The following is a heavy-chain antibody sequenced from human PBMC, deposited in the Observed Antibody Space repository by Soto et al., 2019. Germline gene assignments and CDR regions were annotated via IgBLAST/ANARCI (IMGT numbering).Heavy chain of an antibody. CDR3: ARIYDSSGYYSQWYFDY. Sequence: SGPTLVNPTQTLTLTCTFSGFSLSTSGMRVSWIRQPPGKALEWLARIDWDDDKFYSTSLKTRLTISKDTSKNQVVLTMANMDPVDTATYYCARIYDSSGYYSQWYFDYWGQGTLVTVSS. CDR1: GFSLSTSGMR. V-gene: IGHV2-70*04. D-gene: IGHD3-22*01. CDR2: IDWDDDK. J-gene: IGHJ4*02.